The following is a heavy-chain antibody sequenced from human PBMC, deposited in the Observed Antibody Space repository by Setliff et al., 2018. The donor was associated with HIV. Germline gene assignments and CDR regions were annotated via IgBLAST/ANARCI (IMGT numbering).Heavy chain of an antibody. D-gene: IGHD4-17*01. CDR1: GYRFTDFY. V-gene: IGHV1-2*02. CDR3: ARDRGRYGDYRDFDY. J-gene: IGHJ4*02. CDR2: INPKSGAT. Sequence: ASVKVSCKTFGYRFTDFYVNWVRQAPGQGLEWMGWINPKSGATKNAHNFEGRVTMTRDTSISTFYMEVTRLTSDDTAVYYCARDRGRYGDYRDFDYWGQGALVTVSS.